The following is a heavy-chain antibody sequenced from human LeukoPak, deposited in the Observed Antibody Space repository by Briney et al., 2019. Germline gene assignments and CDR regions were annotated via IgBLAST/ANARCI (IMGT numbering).Heavy chain of an antibody. D-gene: IGHD3-10*01. CDR2: INSDGGST. J-gene: IGHJ4*02. Sequence: GGSLRLSCAASGFTFSSYTMHWVRQAPGKGLEYVSTINSDGGSTYYANSVKGRFTISRDNSKNTLYLQMGSLRAEDMAVYYCVRDQRYYYGSGSYYTYWGQGTLVTVSS. V-gene: IGHV3-64*01. CDR1: GFTFSSYT. CDR3: VRDQRYYYGSGSYYTY.